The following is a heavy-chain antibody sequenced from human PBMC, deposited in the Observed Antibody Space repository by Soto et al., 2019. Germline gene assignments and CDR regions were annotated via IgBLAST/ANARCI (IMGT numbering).Heavy chain of an antibody. D-gene: IGHD3-16*01. Sequence: PGESLKISCKGSGYSFPSQWIGWVRQMPGKGLEWMGNIYPGDSDTTYSPSFEGQVTMSVDKSISTAYLQWSSLKASDSATYYCARQGSNGAYVYFAMDVWGQGTTVTVSS. CDR1: GYSFPSQW. J-gene: IGHJ6*02. CDR2: IYPGDSDT. CDR3: ARQGSNGAYVYFAMDV. V-gene: IGHV5-51*01.